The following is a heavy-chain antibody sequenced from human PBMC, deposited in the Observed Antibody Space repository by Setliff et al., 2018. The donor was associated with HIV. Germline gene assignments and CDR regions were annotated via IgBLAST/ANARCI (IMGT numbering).Heavy chain of an antibody. V-gene: IGHV3-74*01. CDR2: INTDGSST. D-gene: IGHD3-3*01. CDR1: GFTFSTTW. CDR3: ARVRLYNTALDY. J-gene: IGHJ4*02. Sequence: GGSLRLSCAASGFTFSTTWMYWVRQAPGKGLVWVSRINTDGSSTTYADSVKGRFTISRDNAENSLYLQMNSLRPEDTAVYYCARVRLYNTALDYWGQGTLVTVSS.